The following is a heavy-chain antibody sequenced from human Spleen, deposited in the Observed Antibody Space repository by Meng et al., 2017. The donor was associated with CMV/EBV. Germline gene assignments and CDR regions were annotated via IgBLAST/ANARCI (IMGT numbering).Heavy chain of an antibody. CDR3: VAYLVGIGGRGY. Sequence: SETLSITCAVYGGSFSGYYWSWIRQPPGKGPEWIGEINHSGSTNYNPSLKSRVTISVDTSKNQFSLRLTSVTAADTAVYFCVAYLVGIGGRGYWGQGTVVTVSS. CDR2: INHSGST. D-gene: IGHD1-26*01. CDR1: GGSFSGYY. V-gene: IGHV4-34*01. J-gene: IGHJ4*02.